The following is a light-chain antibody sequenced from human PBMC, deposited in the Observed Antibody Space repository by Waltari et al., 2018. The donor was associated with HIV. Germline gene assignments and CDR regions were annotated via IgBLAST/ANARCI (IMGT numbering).Light chain of an antibody. CDR2: NVS. CDR1: SSDVGGYNY. Sequence: QSALTQPASVSGSPGQSITISCTGTSSDVGGYNYVSWYQQYPGKAPKVIIYNVSERPSGVSYRFSGSKSGNTASLTISGLQAEDEADYYCTSYTSSTTYVFGTGTTVTVL. J-gene: IGLJ1*01. CDR3: TSYTSSTTYV. V-gene: IGLV2-14*03.